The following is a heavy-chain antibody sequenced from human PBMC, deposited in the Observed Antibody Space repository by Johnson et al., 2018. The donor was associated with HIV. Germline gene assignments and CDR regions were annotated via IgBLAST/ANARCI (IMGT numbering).Heavy chain of an antibody. Sequence: VRLVESGGGVVRPGGSLRLSCAASGFNVDDDALSWVRQVPGKGLEWVSGINYNGGSTGYADSVRDRFSISRDNAKNSLYLQMDSLRAEDTAMYYCARAKDAAYPYDALDVWGHGTMVSVSA. CDR1: GFNVDDDA. CDR3: ARAKDAAYPYDALDV. V-gene: IGHV3-20*04. CDR2: INYNGGST. D-gene: IGHD2-15*01. J-gene: IGHJ3*01.